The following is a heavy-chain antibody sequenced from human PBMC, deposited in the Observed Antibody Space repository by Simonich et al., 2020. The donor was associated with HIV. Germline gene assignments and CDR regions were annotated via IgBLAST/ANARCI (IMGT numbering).Heavy chain of an antibody. V-gene: IGHV3-7*01. CDR1: GFTFSDYW. Sequence: EVQLVESGGGLVQPGGSLRLSCAGSGFTFSDYWMSWVRQAPVKGREWGAKIKRDGSEKKYVESVKGRFTISRDNAKNSLSLQMNSLRAEDTAIYYCARYGHIWSGYYDYWGQGTLVTVSS. D-gene: IGHD3-3*01. CDR3: ARYGHIWSGYYDY. J-gene: IGHJ4*02. CDR2: IKRDGSEK.